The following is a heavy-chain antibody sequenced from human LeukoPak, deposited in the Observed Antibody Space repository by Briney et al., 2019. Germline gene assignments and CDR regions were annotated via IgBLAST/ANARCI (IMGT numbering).Heavy chain of an antibody. V-gene: IGHV1-3*01. J-gene: IGHJ6*02. CDR1: GYTFTTYA. CDR2: INAGNGNT. D-gene: IGHD2-2*01. CDR3: ARDSAGQSGGCSSTSCYAYTVEGMDV. Sequence: ASVKVSCKASGYTFTTYAMHWVRQAPGQRLEWMGWINAGNGNTKYSQKFQARVTITRDTSASTAYMELSSLRSEDTAVYYCARDSAGQSGGCSSTSCYAYTVEGMDVWGQGTTVTVSS.